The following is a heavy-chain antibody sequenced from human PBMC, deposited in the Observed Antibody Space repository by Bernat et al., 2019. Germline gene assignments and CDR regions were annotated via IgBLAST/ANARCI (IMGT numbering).Heavy chain of an antibody. J-gene: IGHJ4*01. CDR2: ISGGGGST. V-gene: IGHV3-64*02. CDR3: ARIGTNGYYDY. Sequence: EVQLVESGEGLVQPGGSLRLSCAAFGFTLSDYSMHWVRQAPGKGLEYVSAISGGGGSTYYADSVKGRFTISRDSSKNTLYLEMGSLSAEDMAVYYCARIGTNGYYDYWGQGALVTVSS. CDR1: GFTLSDYS. D-gene: IGHD2-8*01.